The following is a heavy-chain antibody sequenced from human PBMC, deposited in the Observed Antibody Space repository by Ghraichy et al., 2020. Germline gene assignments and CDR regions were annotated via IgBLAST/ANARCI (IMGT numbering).Heavy chain of an antibody. CDR2: ISSSSSYI. Sequence: GQKWVSSISSSSSYIYYADSVKGRFTISRDNAKNSLYLQMNSLRAEDTAVYYCARGSRYSSSSVSDYWGQ. V-gene: IGHV3-21*01. J-gene: IGHJ4*02. D-gene: IGHD6-6*01. CDR3: ARGSRYSSSSVSDY.